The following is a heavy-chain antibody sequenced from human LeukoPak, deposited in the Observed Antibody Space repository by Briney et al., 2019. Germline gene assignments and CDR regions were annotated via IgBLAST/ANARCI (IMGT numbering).Heavy chain of an antibody. J-gene: IGHJ5*02. Sequence: GASVKVSCKASGYTLTSYDINWVRQATGQGLEWMGWMNPNSGNTGYAQKFQGRVTMTRNTSISTAYMELSSLRSEDTAVYYCARGYRRNTVTRGWFDPWGQGTLVTVSS. D-gene: IGHD4-17*01. CDR3: ARGYRRNTVTRGWFDP. CDR1: GYTLTSYD. V-gene: IGHV1-8*01. CDR2: MNPNSGNT.